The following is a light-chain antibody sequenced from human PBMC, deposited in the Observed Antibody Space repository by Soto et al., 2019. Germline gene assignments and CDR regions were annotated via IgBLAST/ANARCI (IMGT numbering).Light chain of an antibody. CDR1: QSVNTY. V-gene: IGKV3-11*01. CDR3: SH. CDR2: YGS. J-gene: IGKJ4*01. Sequence: EIVLTQSPGTLSLSPGEGATLSCRASQSVNTYLAWYQQRPGQAPRLLISYGSKRATGIPGRFSGSGSGTDFSLTISRLELQAFATHHSSHLGG.